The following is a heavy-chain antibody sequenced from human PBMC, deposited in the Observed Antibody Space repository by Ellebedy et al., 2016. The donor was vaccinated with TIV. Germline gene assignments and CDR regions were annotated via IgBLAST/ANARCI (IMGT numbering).Heavy chain of an antibody. CDR2: ISGGGDST. J-gene: IGHJ4*02. CDR3: AKGPSSGFNYDRVGFEY. Sequence: GGSLRLSCAASGFTFSSFAMHWVRQAPGKGLEWLSVISGGGDSTYHAGSVKGRATITRDNSKNTLYLQMDRLRAEDTAVYYCAKGPSSGFNYDRVGFEYWGQGALVTVSS. V-gene: IGHV3-23*01. D-gene: IGHD3-22*01. CDR1: GFTFSSFA.